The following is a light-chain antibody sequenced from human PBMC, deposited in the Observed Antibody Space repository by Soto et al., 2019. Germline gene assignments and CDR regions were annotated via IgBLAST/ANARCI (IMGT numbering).Light chain of an antibody. CDR1: QSVSSN. Sequence: EIVMTQSPATLSVSPGERATLSCRASQSVSSNLAWYQQKPGQAPRLPIYGASTRATGITARFSGSGSGTEFTLTISSLQSEDFAVYYCQQYNNWPSLFTFGPGTKVDIK. V-gene: IGKV3-15*01. J-gene: IGKJ3*01. CDR3: QQYNNWPSLFT. CDR2: GAS.